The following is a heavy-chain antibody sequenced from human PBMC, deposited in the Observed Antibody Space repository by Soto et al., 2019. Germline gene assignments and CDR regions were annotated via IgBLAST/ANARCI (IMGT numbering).Heavy chain of an antibody. CDR1: GYSISSSNW. CDR3: ARKEIQGPIDY. CDR2: IYYSGTT. Sequence: QVQLQESGPGLVKPSATLSLTCAVSGYSISSSNWWGWIRQPPGKGLEWIGYIYYSGTTYYNPSLKSGVTMSVDRSQNQFSLKLTAVTAVETAAYYCARKEIQGPIDYWGQGTLVTVSS. J-gene: IGHJ4*02. V-gene: IGHV4-28*01.